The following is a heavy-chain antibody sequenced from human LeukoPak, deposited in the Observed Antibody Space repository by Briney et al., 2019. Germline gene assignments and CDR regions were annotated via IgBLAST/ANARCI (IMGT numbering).Heavy chain of an antibody. CDR2: IYNSGRT. CDR3: ARHAPRLVFDY. CDR1: GGSISSYY. Sequence: SETLSLTCTVSGGSISSYYWSWIRQPPGKGLEWIGYIYNSGRTNFNPSLKGRVTMSVDTSKNQFSLKLSSVTAADTAVYYCARHAPRLVFDYWGQGTLVTVSS. V-gene: IGHV4-59*01. D-gene: IGHD6-6*01. J-gene: IGHJ4*02.